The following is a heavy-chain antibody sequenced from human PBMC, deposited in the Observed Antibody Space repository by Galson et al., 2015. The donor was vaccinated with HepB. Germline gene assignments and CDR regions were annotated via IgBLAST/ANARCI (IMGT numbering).Heavy chain of an antibody. CDR1: GASISTSY. CDR3: ARNNYFSR. Sequence: TLSLTCTVSGASISTSYWHWIRQSAGKGLEWIGRVYPPDSTNYNPSLMSRVTMSVDTSQNRVSLTLTSVTAADTAMYYCARNNYFSRWGQGTLVTVSS. V-gene: IGHV4-4*07. J-gene: IGHJ4*02. D-gene: IGHD2/OR15-2a*01. CDR2: VYPPDST.